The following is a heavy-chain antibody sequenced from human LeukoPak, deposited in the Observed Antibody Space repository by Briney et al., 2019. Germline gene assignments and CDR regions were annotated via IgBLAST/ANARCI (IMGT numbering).Heavy chain of an antibody. CDR3: ARGRGSWYDSSGSPYIRFDY. CDR1: GYTFTGYF. D-gene: IGHD3-22*01. V-gene: IGHV1-2*02. Sequence: GASVTVSCKASGYTFTGYFIHWVRQAPGQGLEWMGWINPDSGGTNYAQKFQGRVTMTRDTSINTAYMELSRLRSDDSAMYYCARGRGSWYDSSGSPYIRFDYWGQGTLVTVSS. CDR2: INPDSGGT. J-gene: IGHJ4*02.